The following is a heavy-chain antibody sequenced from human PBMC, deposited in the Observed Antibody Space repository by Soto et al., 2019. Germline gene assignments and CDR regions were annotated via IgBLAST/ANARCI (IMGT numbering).Heavy chain of an antibody. CDR3: ARDVGRGWHNRFDP. J-gene: IGHJ5*02. V-gene: IGHV6-1*01. D-gene: IGHD6-19*01. CDR1: GDSVSTNSAA. Sequence: QIQLQQSGPGLVRPAQTLSLTCVIPGDSVSTNSAAWNWIRQSPSRGLEWLGRTYYRSKWFSDYALCVKSRITVSPDTSKNHFSLQLNGATPEDTAVYYCARDVGRGWHNRFDPWGKGILVIVSS. CDR2: TYYRSKWFS.